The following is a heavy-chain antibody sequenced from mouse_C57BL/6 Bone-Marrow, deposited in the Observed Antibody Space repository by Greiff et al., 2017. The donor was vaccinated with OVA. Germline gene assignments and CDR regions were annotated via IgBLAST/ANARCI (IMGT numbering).Heavy chain of an antibody. CDR2: IDPSDSYT. CDR3: AREGLDSSGYGDY. D-gene: IGHD3-2*02. CDR1: GYTFTSYW. Sequence: QVQLKQPGAELVRPGTSVKLSCKASGYTFTSYWMHWVKQRPGQGLEWIGVIDPSDSYTNYNQKFKGKATLTVDTSSSTAYMQLSSLTSEDSAVYYCAREGLDSSGYGDYWGQGTTLTVSS. V-gene: IGHV1-59*01. J-gene: IGHJ2*01.